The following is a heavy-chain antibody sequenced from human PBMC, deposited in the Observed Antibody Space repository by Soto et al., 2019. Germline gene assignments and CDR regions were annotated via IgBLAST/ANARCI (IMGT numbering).Heavy chain of an antibody. V-gene: IGHV4-34*01. CDR1: GESFSGYY. CDR2: INHSGST. J-gene: IGHJ4*02. CDR3: ARERVVDTAMVSVFDY. D-gene: IGHD5-18*01. Sequence: SETLSLTCAVYGESFSGYYWSWIRQPPGKGLEWIGEINHSGSTNYNPSLKSRVTISVDTSKNQFSLKLSSVTAADTAVYYCARERVVDTAMVSVFDYWGQGTLVTVS.